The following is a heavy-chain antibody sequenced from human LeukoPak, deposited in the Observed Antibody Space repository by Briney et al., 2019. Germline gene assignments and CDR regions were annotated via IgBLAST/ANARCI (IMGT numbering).Heavy chain of an antibody. J-gene: IGHJ6*02. CDR3: AKALSTSLAYYYYGMDV. Sequence: GGSLRLSCAASGFTFSSYAMSWVRQAPGKGLEWVSAISGSGGSTYYADSVKGGFTTSRDNSKNTLYLQMNSLRAEDTAVYYCAKALSTSLAYYYYGMDVWGQGTTVTVSS. V-gene: IGHV3-23*01. D-gene: IGHD2-2*01. CDR2: ISGSGGST. CDR1: GFTFSSYA.